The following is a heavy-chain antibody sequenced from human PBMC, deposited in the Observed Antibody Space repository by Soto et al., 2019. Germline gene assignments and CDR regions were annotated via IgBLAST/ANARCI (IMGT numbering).Heavy chain of an antibody. CDR2: IWYDGRNK. CDR1: GFSFSNYG. J-gene: IGHJ6*02. CDR3: ARDDPPYYYGSGRELYYYYAMDA. V-gene: IGHV3-33*01. Sequence: GGSLRLSCAASGFSFSNYGIHWVRQAPGKGLEWVAFIWYDGRNKYYADSVKGRFTISRDNSKNMLYLQVNSLRGEDTAVYYRARDDPPYYYGSGRELYYYYAMDAWGQGTTVTVSS. D-gene: IGHD3-10*01.